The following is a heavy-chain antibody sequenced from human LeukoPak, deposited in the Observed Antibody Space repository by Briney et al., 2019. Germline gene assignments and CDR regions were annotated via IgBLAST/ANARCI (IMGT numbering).Heavy chain of an antibody. Sequence: AGGSLRLSCAASGFTFSSYSMNWVRRAPGKGLEWVSYISSSSSTIYYADSVKGRFTISRDNAKNSVYLQMNSLRAEDTAVYYCARDSMIVGATGPFDYWGQGTLVTVSS. CDR3: ARDSMIVGATGPFDY. CDR2: ISSSSSTI. CDR1: GFTFSSYS. V-gene: IGHV3-48*01. J-gene: IGHJ4*02. D-gene: IGHD1-26*01.